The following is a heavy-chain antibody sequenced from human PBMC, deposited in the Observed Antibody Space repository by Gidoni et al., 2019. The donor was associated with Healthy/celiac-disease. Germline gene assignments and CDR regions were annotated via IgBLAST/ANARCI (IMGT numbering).Heavy chain of an antibody. CDR2: ISYDGSNK. J-gene: IGHJ4*02. CDR3: AKVPGGVRVEYYFDY. D-gene: IGHD3-16*01. Sequence: QVQLVASGGGVVQPGRSLRLSCAASGFPFSRYGMHWVRQAPGKGLEWVAVISYDGSNKYYADSVKGRFTISRDNSKNTLYLQMNSLRAEDTAVYYCAKVPGGVRVEYYFDYWGQGTLVTVSS. CDR1: GFPFSRYG. V-gene: IGHV3-30*18.